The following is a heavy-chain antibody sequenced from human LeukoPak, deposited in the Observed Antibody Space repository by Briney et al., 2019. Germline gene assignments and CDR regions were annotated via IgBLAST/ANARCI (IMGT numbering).Heavy chain of an antibody. Sequence: GASVKVSCKASGYTFTGYDINWVRQATGQGLEWMGWMNPNSGNTGYARKFQGRVTMTRNTSINTAYMELSSLRSEDTAIYYCARGVGIVSTISKKHFDDWGQGTLVTVSS. D-gene: IGHD5/OR15-5a*01. CDR1: GYTFTGYD. CDR3: ARGVGIVSTISKKHFDD. CDR2: MNPNSGNT. J-gene: IGHJ4*02. V-gene: IGHV1-8*01.